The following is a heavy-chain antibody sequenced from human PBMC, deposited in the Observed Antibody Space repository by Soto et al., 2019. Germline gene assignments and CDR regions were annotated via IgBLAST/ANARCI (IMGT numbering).Heavy chain of an antibody. Sequence: QITLKESGPSLVKPTQTLTLTCTFSGFSLSTSGVGVGWIRQPPGKALEWLALIYWDDDKRYSPSLKSRLTTPKDTSKNQLVITLTNMDPGDTAKYSVVQIFSGSWYWDYWGRGTLVTVSS. D-gene: IGHD2-8*02. J-gene: IGHJ4*02. CDR1: GFSLSTSGVG. V-gene: IGHV2-5*02. CDR3: VQIFSGSWYWDY. CDR2: IYWDDDK.